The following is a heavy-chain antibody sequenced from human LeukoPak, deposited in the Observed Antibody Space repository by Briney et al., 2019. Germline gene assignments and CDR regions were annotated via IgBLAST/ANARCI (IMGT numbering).Heavy chain of an antibody. CDR2: ISAYNGNT. CDR3: AREGELYSGYDYGAFDI. Sequence: GASVKVSCKASGYTFTSYGISWVRQAPGQGLEWVGWISAYNGNTNYAQKLQGRVTMTTDTSTSTAYMELRSLRSDDTAVYYCAREGELYSGYDYGAFDIWGQGTMVTVSS. CDR1: GYTFTSYG. V-gene: IGHV1-18*01. J-gene: IGHJ3*02. D-gene: IGHD5-12*01.